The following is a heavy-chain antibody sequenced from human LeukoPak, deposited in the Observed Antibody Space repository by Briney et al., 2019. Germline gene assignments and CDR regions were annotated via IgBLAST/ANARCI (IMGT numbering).Heavy chain of an antibody. CDR3: VKEKKYYYDTTGCPGYDY. CDR2: IWYDGTNK. Sequence: GGSLRLSCIASGFTFSSYGMHWVRQAPGKGLEWVAVIWYDGTNKYYADSVKGRFTISRDNSKNTLYLQVNSLRAEDTAVYYCVKEKKYYYDTTGCPGYDYWGQGTLVTVSS. J-gene: IGHJ4*02. CDR1: GFTFSSYG. D-gene: IGHD3-22*01. V-gene: IGHV3-30*02.